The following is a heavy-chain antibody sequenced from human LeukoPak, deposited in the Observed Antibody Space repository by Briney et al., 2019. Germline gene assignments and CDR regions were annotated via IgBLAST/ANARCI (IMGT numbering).Heavy chain of an antibody. J-gene: IGHJ4*02. D-gene: IGHD2-2*01. CDR1: GFTFSSYA. CDR2: ISGSGGST. V-gene: IGHV3-23*01. CDR3: ANALPNHVVVPAAPWGAFDY. Sequence: GGSLRLSCAASGFTFSSYAMSWVRQAPGKGLEWVSAISGSGGSTYYADSVKGRFTISRDNSKNTLYLQMNSLRAEDTAVYYCANALPNHVVVPAAPWGAFDYWGQGTLVTVSS.